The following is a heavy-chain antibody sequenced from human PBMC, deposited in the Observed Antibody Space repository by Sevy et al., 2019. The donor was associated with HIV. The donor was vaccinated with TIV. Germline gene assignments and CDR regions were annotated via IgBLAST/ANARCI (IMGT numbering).Heavy chain of an antibody. V-gene: IGHV3-30*03. Sequence: GGSLRLSCAGSGFTFTSYGIHWFRQAPGKGLEWVAVIGNDGSIKYYADSVKGRFTSSRDNSKNTLYLQMNSLRAEDTAVYYCAREDSGYHFEYWGQGTLVTVSS. J-gene: IGHJ4*02. CDR2: IGNDGSIK. CDR3: AREDSGYHFEY. D-gene: IGHD5-12*01. CDR1: GFTFTSYG.